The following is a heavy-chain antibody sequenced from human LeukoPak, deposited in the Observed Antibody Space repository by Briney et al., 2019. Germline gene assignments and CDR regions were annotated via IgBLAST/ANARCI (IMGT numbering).Heavy chain of an antibody. V-gene: IGHV3-30*01. CDR2: ISYDGSNK. CDR3: ARLVGADDAFDI. J-gene: IGHJ3*02. CDR1: GFTFSSYA. D-gene: IGHD1-26*01. Sequence: GGSLRLSCAASGFTFSSYAMHWVRQAPGKGLEWVAVISYDGSNKYYADSVKGRFTISRDNSKNTLYLQMNSLRAEDTAVYYCARLVGADDAFDIWGQGTMVTVSS.